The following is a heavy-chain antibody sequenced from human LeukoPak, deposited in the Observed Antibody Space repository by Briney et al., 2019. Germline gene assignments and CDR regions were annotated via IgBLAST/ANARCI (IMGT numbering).Heavy chain of an antibody. J-gene: IGHJ4*02. Sequence: ASVKVSCKASGYTFNNHYMYWVRQAPGQGLEWMGVINPSGGSTSYAQKFKGRVTMTRDTSTRTVYMEVNSLRSEDTAVYYCARQGTYSSAIGMGYWGQGTLVTVSS. CDR1: GYTFNNHY. CDR2: INPSGGST. CDR3: ARQGTYSSAIGMGY. D-gene: IGHD6-19*01. V-gene: IGHV1-46*02.